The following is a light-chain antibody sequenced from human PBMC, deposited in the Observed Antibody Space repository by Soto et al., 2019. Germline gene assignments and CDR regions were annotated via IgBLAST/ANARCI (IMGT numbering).Light chain of an antibody. CDR1: QSVSGY. CDR3: QQYDNLPYT. Sequence: EIVLTQSPATLSLSPGERATLSCRASQSVSGYLAWYQQKPGQAPRLLIYDASNRATGIPARFSGSGSGTDFTLTISSLEPEDIATYYCQQYDNLPYTFGQGTKLEIK. CDR2: DAS. J-gene: IGKJ2*01. V-gene: IGKV3-11*01.